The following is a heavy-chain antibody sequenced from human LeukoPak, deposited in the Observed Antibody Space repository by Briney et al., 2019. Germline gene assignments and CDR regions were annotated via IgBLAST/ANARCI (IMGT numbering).Heavy chain of an antibody. CDR2: INHRGTT. V-gene: IGHV4-34*01. Sequence: PSETLSLTCAVYGGSFSGYYWSWIRQPPGKGLEWIGEINHRGTTNYNPSLKSRVTISVDTSKKQISLKLSSVTAADTAVFYCARGTYTSGYLYFDFRGQGTLVTVSS. CDR1: GGSFSGYY. J-gene: IGHJ4*02. CDR3: ARGTYTSGYLYFDF. D-gene: IGHD6-19*01.